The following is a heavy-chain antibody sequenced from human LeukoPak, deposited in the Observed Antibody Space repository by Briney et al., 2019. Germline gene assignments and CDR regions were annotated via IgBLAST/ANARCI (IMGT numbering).Heavy chain of an antibody. CDR3: ARYRAVPGASRRFWFDP. D-gene: IGHD2-2*01. V-gene: IGHV4-39*07. J-gene: IGHJ5*02. CDR1: GGSISSSSYY. Sequence: PSETLSLTCTVSGGSISSSSYYWGWIRQPPGKGLEWIGSIYYSGSTYYNPSLKSRVTISVDTSKNQFSLNLSSVTAADTAVYYCARYRAVPGASRRFWFDPWGQGTLVTVSS. CDR2: IYYSGST.